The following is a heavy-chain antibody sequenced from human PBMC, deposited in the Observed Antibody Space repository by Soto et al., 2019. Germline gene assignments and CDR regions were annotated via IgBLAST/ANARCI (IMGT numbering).Heavy chain of an antibody. J-gene: IGHJ5*02. CDR2: IYYSGST. D-gene: IGHD2-2*01. V-gene: IGHV4-30-4*01. Sequence: SETLSLTCTVSGGSISSGDYYWSWIRQPPGKGLEWIGYIYYSGSTYYNPSLKSRVTISVDTSKNQFSLKLSSVTAADTAVYYCARGPRETYCISTSCPGWFDPWGQGTLVTVS. CDR3: ARGPRETYCISTSCPGWFDP. CDR1: GGSISSGDYY.